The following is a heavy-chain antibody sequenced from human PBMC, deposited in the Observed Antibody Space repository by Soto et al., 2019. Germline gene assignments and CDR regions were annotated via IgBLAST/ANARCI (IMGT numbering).Heavy chain of an antibody. D-gene: IGHD2-15*01. Sequence: SETLSLTCAVYGGSFSGYYWSWIRQPPGKGLEWSGEINHSGSTNYNPSLKSRVTISVDTSKNQFSLKLSSVTAADTAVYYCARAPGGYCSGGSCYSYYYYGMDVWGQGTTVTVSS. CDR1: GGSFSGYY. J-gene: IGHJ6*02. V-gene: IGHV4-34*01. CDR2: INHSGST. CDR3: ARAPGGYCSGGSCYSYYYYGMDV.